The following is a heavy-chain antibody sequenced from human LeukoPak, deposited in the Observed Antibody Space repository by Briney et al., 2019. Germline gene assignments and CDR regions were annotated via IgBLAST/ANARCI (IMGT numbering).Heavy chain of an antibody. CDR1: GFTFSNYA. CDR3: ARDGSSSWYYFDY. CDR2: ISGSGGTT. D-gene: IGHD6-13*01. Sequence: PGGSLRLSCAASGFTFSNYAMSWVRQAPGKGLEWVSAISGSGGTTYYADSVKGRFTVSRDNSNNTLYLQMNSLRAEDTAVYYCARDGSSSWYYFDYWGQGTLVTVSS. J-gene: IGHJ4*02. V-gene: IGHV3-23*01.